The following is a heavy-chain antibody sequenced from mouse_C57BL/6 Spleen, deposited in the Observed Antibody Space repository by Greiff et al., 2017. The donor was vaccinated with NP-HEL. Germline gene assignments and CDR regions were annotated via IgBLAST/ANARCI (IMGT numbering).Heavy chain of an antibody. Sequence: QVQLQQSGAELLKPGVSVKISCKASGYAVSSYWLNWVKQRPGKGLEGIGQIYPGDGDTNYNGKFKGKATLTADKSSSTAYMQLSGLTSEESAVYFCERREVYGYNYYAMDYWGQGTSVTVSS. D-gene: IGHD2-2*01. V-gene: IGHV1-80*01. CDR3: ERREVYGYNYYAMDY. CDR1: GYAVSSYW. J-gene: IGHJ4*01. CDR2: IYPGDGDT.